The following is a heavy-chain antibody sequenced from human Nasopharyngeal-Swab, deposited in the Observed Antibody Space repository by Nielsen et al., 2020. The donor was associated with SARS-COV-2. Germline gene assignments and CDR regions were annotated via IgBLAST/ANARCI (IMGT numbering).Heavy chain of an antibody. CDR3: ARLIGDYYGMDV. CDR1: GGSISSSNW. Sequence: GSLRLSCGVSGGSISSSNWWSWVRQPPGKGLEWIGEIYHSGSTNYNPSLKSRVTISVDKSKNQFSLKLSSVTAADTAVYYCARLIGDYYGMDVWGQGTTVTVSS. D-gene: IGHD2-21*01. V-gene: IGHV4-4*02. J-gene: IGHJ6*02. CDR2: IYHSGST.